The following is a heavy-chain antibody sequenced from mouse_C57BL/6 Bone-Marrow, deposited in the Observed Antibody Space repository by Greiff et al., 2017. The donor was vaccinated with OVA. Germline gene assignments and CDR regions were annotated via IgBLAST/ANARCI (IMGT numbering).Heavy chain of an antibody. Sequence: VQLQQPGAELVRPGSSVKLSCKASGYTFTSYWMHWVKQRPIQGLAWIGNIDPSDSETHYNQKFKDKATLTVDKSSSTAYMQLSSLTSEDSAVYYCARGFTTVVATGYFDYWGQGTTRTVSS. CDR2: IDPSDSET. J-gene: IGHJ2*01. CDR1: GYTFTSYW. D-gene: IGHD1-1*01. CDR3: ARGFTTVVATGYFDY. V-gene: IGHV1-52*01.